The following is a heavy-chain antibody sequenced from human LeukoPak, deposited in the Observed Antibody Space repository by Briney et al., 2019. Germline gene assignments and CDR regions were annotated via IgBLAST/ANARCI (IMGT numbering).Heavy chain of an antibody. J-gene: IGHJ3*02. CDR2: INPNSGGT. Sequence: ASVKVSCKASGYTFTGYYMHWVRQAPGQGLEWMGWINPNSGGTNYAQKFQGRVTMTRDTSISTAYMELSRLRSDDTAVYYCAVPGSQLVDYDAFDIWGQGTMVTVSS. CDR3: AVPGSQLVDYDAFDI. V-gene: IGHV1-2*02. CDR1: GYTFTGYY. D-gene: IGHD6-6*01.